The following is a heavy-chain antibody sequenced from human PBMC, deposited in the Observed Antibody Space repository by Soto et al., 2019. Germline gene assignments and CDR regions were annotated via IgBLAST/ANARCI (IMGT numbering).Heavy chain of an antibody. J-gene: IGHJ3*02. D-gene: IGHD6-13*01. CDR2: IYYSGST. CDR3: ARRYSSAFDI. V-gene: IGHV4-59*08. CDR1: GGSISSYY. Sequence: QVQLQESGPGLVKPSETLSLTCTVTGGSISSYYWSWIRQPPGKGLEWIGYIYYSGSTNYNPSLKSRVTRSVVTFKNQFSLKLSSVTAADTVVYYWARRYSSAFDIWVQGTMVTVSS.